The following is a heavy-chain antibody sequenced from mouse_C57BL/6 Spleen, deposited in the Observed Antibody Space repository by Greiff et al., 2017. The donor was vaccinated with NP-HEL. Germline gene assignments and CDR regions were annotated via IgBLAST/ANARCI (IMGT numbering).Heavy chain of an antibody. J-gene: IGHJ2*01. CDR3: ARWGQVRPNFDY. CDR2: ISRGSSTI. V-gene: IGHV5-17*01. Sequence: VQLQQSGGGLVKPGGSLKLSCAASGFTFSDYGMHWVRQAPEKGLEWVAYISRGSSTIYYADTVKGRCTISRDNATNTLFLQMTSLRSEDTAIYYCARWGQVRPNFDYWGQGTTLTVSS. D-gene: IGHD3-2*02. CDR1: GFTFSDYG.